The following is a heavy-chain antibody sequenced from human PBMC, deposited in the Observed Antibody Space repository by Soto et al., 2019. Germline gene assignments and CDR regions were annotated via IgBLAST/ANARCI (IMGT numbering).Heavy chain of an antibody. CDR1: GFTFSSYA. J-gene: IGHJ4*02. Sequence: EVQLLESGGGLVQPGGSLRLSCAASGFTFSSYAMSWVRQAPGKGLEWVSAISGSGGSTYYADSVKGRFTISRDNSKNRLYLQMNSLRAEDTAVYYCATAHRAGIAAAGTVDYWGQGTLVTVSS. CDR3: ATAHRAGIAAAGTVDY. CDR2: ISGSGGST. D-gene: IGHD6-13*01. V-gene: IGHV3-23*01.